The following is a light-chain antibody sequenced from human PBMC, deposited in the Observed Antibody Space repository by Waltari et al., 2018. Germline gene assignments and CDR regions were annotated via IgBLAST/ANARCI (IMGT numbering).Light chain of an antibody. V-gene: IGKV3-20*01. CDR3: QNHERLPAM. CDR2: GAS. CDR1: QSVGRY. J-gene: IGKJ1*01. Sequence: ELVLTQSPGTLSLSPGERATLSCRSSQSVGRYLAWYQQKPGQAPRLLIYGASSRATGIPDRFSGSGSGTDFSLTISRLEPEDFAVYYCQNHERLPAMFGQGTKVEIE.